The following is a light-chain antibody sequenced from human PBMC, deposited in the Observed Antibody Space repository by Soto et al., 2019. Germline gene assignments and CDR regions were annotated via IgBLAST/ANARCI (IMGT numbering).Light chain of an antibody. CDR1: QSLLHSNGYNY. CDR3: MQALQAPFT. CDR2: AGS. J-gene: IGKJ3*01. V-gene: IGKV2-28*01. Sequence: EIVMTQSPLSLPVTPGEPASISCKSSQSLLHSNGYNYLDWYLQKPGQSPQLLIYAGSNRASGVPDRFSGSGSGTDFTLKISRVEDEDVAVYYCMQALQAPFTFGPGTKVDIK.